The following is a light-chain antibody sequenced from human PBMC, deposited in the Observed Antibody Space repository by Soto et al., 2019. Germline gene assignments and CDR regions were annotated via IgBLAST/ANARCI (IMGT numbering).Light chain of an antibody. CDR1: QGISSW. CDR3: QQYYSYPYT. J-gene: IGKJ5*01. V-gene: IGKV1-8*01. CDR2: AAS. Sequence: AIQMTHSPSSVSASVGDRVTITCRASQGISSWLAWYQQKPGKAPKLLIYAASTLQSGVPSRFSGSGSGTDFTLTISCLQSEDFATYYCQQYYSYPYTFGQGTRLEIK.